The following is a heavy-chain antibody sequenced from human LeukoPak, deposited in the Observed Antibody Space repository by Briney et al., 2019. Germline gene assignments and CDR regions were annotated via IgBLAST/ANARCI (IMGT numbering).Heavy chain of an antibody. V-gene: IGHV3-48*01. D-gene: IGHD1-7*01. CDR3: ARLKKDGYNWNYGPYNWFDP. CDR2: ISSSSSTI. J-gene: IGHJ5*02. CDR1: GLTFSSYS. Sequence: PGGSLRLSCAASGLTFSSYSMNWVRQAPGKGLEWVSYISSSSSTIYYADSVKGRFTISRDNAKNSLYLQMNSLRAEDTAVYYCARLKKDGYNWNYGPYNWFDPWGQGTLVTVSS.